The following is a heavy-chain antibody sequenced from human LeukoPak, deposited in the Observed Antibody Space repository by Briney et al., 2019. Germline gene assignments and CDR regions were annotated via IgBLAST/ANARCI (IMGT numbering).Heavy chain of an antibody. Sequence: ASVKVSCKASGYTFTSYDINWVRQATGQGLEWMGWMNPNSGNTGYAQKFQGRVTMTRNTSISTAYMELSSLRSEDTAVYYCARTSMVRGVITYYYYYYMDVWGKGTTVTVSS. D-gene: IGHD3-10*01. V-gene: IGHV1-8*01. J-gene: IGHJ6*03. CDR3: ARTSMVRGVITYYYYYYMDV. CDR2: MNPNSGNT. CDR1: GYTFTSYD.